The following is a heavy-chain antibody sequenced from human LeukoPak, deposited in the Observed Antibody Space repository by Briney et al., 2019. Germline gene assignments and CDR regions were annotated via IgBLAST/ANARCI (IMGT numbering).Heavy chain of an antibody. V-gene: IGHV1-2*02. J-gene: IGHJ4*02. Sequence: ASVKVSCKASGYIFTGYYMHWVRQAPGQGLEWMGWINPNTGGTNYAQKFQGRVTMTRDTYISTAYMELNRLRTDDTDVFYCARSAIAVAGTVTFDFWGQGALVTVSS. CDR1: GYIFTGYY. CDR2: INPNTGGT. D-gene: IGHD6-19*01. CDR3: ARSAIAVAGTVTFDF.